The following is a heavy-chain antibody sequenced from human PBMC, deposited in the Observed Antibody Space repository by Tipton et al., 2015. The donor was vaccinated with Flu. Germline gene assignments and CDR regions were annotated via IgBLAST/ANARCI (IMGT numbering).Heavy chain of an antibody. CDR1: GFTFSSYA. CDR2: ISDSSRTT. Sequence: SLRLSCAASGFTFSSYAMTWVRQAPGKGLDWVSSISDSSRTTYYADSVKGRFTISRDNSKNTLYLQMNSLRAEDTAVYFCAKASVTVYGVVPLDYWGQGALVTVSS. D-gene: IGHD3-3*01. J-gene: IGHJ4*02. V-gene: IGHV3-23*01. CDR3: AKASVTVYGVVPLDY.